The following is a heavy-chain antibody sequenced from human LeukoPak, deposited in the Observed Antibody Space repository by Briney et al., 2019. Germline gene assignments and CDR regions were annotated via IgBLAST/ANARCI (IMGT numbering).Heavy chain of an antibody. D-gene: IGHD5-18*01. CDR3: AKRSYGNWFDP. CDR2: IYTSGST. CDR1: GGSTTSGRYY. V-gene: IGHV4-61*02. Sequence: SETLSLTCAVPGGSTTSGRYYSGWIRQPAGKGLEWIGRIYTSGSTNYNPSLKSRVTISVDTSKNQFSLKLSSVTAADTAVYYCAKRSYGNWFDPWGQGTLVTVSS. J-gene: IGHJ5*02.